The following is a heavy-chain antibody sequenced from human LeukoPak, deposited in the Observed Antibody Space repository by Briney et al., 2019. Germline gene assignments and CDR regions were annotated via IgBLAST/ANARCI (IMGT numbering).Heavy chain of an antibody. Sequence: SETLSLTCTVSGYSISSGYYWGWIRQPPGKGLEWIGSIYHSGSTYYNPSLKSRVTISVDTSKNQFSLKLRSVTAADTAVYYCARDREYLNWFDPWGQGTLVTVSS. D-gene: IGHD3-10*01. CDR1: GYSISSGYY. CDR2: IYHSGST. V-gene: IGHV4-38-2*02. CDR3: ARDREYLNWFDP. J-gene: IGHJ5*02.